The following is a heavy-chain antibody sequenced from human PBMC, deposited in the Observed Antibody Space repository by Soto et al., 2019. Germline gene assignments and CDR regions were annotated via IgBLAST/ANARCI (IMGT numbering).Heavy chain of an antibody. V-gene: IGHV4-59*08. CDR2: IXYSGST. Sequence: XXTLSLTCTVSRGSIISYYWSWIRQPPGXGLEWIGYIXYSGSTTYNPPIKGRVXXSVATSKXXSSMKRNSMTAAETAVYYCARHNYGTGSTYFDYWGQGTLVTVS. CDR3: ARHNYGTGSTYFDY. J-gene: IGHJ4*02. D-gene: IGHD3-10*01. CDR1: RGSIISYY.